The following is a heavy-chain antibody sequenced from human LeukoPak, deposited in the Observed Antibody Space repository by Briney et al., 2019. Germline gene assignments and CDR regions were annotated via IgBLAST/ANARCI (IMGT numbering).Heavy chain of an antibody. D-gene: IGHD3-9*01. CDR2: ISAYNGNT. CDR1: GYTFTGYY. CDR3: ARDKYYDILTGYYYEAGNWFDP. V-gene: IGHV1-18*04. J-gene: IGHJ5*02. Sequence: ASVKVSCKASGYTFTGYYMHWVRQAPGQGLEWMGWISAYNGNTNYAQKLQGRVTMTTDTSTSTAYMELRSLRSDDTAVYYCARDKYYDILTGYYYEAGNWFDPWGQGTLVTVSS.